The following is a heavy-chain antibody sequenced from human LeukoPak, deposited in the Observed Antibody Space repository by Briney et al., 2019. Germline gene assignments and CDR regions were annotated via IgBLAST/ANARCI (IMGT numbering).Heavy chain of an antibody. Sequence: ASVKVSCKASGYTFTGYYMHWVRQAPGQGLEWMGWTNPNSGGTNYAQKFQGRVTMTRDTSISTAYMELSRLRSDDTAVYYCASGYGDYDPYYYYGMDVWGQGTTVTVSS. D-gene: IGHD4-17*01. V-gene: IGHV1-2*02. CDR1: GYTFTGYY. CDR3: ASGYGDYDPYYYYGMDV. J-gene: IGHJ6*02. CDR2: TNPNSGGT.